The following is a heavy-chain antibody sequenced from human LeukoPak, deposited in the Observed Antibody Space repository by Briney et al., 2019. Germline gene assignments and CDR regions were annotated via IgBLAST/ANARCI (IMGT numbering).Heavy chain of an antibody. Sequence: GRSLRLSCAASGFTFSSYGMHWVRQAPGKGLEWVAVISYDGSNKYYADSAKGRFTISRDNSKNTLYLQMNSLRAEDTAVYYCAKNQGDSSSWYIDYWGQGTLVTVSS. CDR1: GFTFSSYG. CDR3: AKNQGDSSSWYIDY. D-gene: IGHD6-13*01. CDR2: ISYDGSNK. J-gene: IGHJ4*02. V-gene: IGHV3-30*18.